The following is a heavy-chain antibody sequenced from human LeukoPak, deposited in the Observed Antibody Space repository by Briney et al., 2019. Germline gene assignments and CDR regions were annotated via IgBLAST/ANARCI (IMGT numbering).Heavy chain of an antibody. Sequence: GRSLRLSCAGPGLTLRSSWMHWVRQSPGKGLVWVSGISGDGSITDYADFVEGRFTNSRDNAKNTLFVQMDSLRDEDTAVYYCVRDLQDWGQGTLVIVSS. CDR2: ISGDGSIT. V-gene: IGHV3-74*01. CDR3: VRDLQD. CDR1: GLTLRSSW. J-gene: IGHJ4*02.